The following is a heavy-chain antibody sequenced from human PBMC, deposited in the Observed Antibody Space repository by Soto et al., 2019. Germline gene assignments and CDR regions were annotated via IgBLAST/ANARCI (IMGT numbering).Heavy chain of an antibody. J-gene: IGHJ3*02. D-gene: IGHD1-26*01. CDR2: ISSSAGRI. CDR1: GFTFSSYG. CDR3: AKDRDSGRYNYDFDI. Sequence: GGSLRLSCAASGFTFSSYGMSWVRQAPGKGLEWVSAISSSAGRIYYADSVKGRFSISRDKAKNTLYLQMNSLRAEDADVYDCAKDRDSGRYNYDFDIWGQGTMVTVSS. V-gene: IGHV3-23*01.